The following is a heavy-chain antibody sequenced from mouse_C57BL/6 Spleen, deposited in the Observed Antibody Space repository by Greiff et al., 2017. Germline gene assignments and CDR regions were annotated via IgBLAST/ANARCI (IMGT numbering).Heavy chain of an antibody. CDR2: ISSGGSYT. Sequence: DVMLVESGGDLVKPGGSLKLSCAASGFTFSSYGMSWVRQTPDKRLEWVATISSGGSYTYYPDSVKGRFTISIDNAKNTLYLQMRSLKSEDTAMYYCARQGYSNYDYYFDYWGQGTTLTVSS. CDR1: GFTFSSYG. CDR3: ARQGYSNYDYYFDY. V-gene: IGHV5-6*02. J-gene: IGHJ2*01. D-gene: IGHD2-5*01.